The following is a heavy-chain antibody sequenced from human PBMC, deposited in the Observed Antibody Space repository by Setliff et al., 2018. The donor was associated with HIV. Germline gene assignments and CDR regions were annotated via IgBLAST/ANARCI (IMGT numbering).Heavy chain of an antibody. CDR1: GYSFARYG. J-gene: IGHJ3*02. D-gene: IGHD6-19*01. CDR2: ISGFNGNT. CDR3: ARVPYRSAWFSGGHDAFDI. Sequence: SVKVSCKAPGYSFARYGLSWVRQAPGQGLEWMGWISGFNGNTKYAQSFQDRVAVATETATSTAYMEMRSLRSDDTAVYFCARVPYRSAWFSGGHDAFDIWGQGTMVTVSS. V-gene: IGHV1-18*01.